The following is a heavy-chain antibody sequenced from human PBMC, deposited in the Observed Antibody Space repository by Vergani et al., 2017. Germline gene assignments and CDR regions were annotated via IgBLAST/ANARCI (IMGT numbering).Heavy chain of an antibody. CDR3: ARVGANGVLGVNYDYYYGMDV. D-gene: IGHD1-26*01. CDR1: GGSISSYY. J-gene: IGHJ6*02. V-gene: IGHV4-4*07. CDR2: IYTSGST. Sequence: QVQLQESGPGLVKPSETLSLTCTVSGGSISSYYWSWIRQPAGKGLEWIGRIYTSGSTNYNPSRKSRVTMSVDTAKNQFSLKLSSVTAADTAVYYCARVGANGVLGVNYDYYYGMDVWGQGP.